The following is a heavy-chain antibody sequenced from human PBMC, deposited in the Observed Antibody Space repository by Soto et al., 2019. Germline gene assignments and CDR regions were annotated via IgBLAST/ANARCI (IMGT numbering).Heavy chain of an antibody. CDR3: ASGGSTSCSRRSCYYYCGMDV. CDR2: IIPIFGTA. V-gene: IGHV1-69*01. D-gene: IGHD2-2*01. J-gene: IGHJ6*02. Sequence: QVQLVQSGAEVKKPGSSVKVSCKASGGTFSSYAISWVRQAPGQGLEWMGGIIPIFGTANYAQKFQGRVTITADESASTAYMELRRLRSEDTAVYDCASGGSTSCSRRSCYYYCGMDVWGQGTTVTVSS. CDR1: GGTFSSYA.